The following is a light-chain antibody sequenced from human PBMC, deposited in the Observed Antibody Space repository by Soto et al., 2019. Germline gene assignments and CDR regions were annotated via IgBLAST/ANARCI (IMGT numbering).Light chain of an antibody. CDR3: SSYKGRYSLYV. CDR2: EVK. J-gene: IGLJ1*01. Sequence: QSVLTQPASVSGSPGQSITISCTGTSSDVGTYNFVSWYQQHPGKAPKLIIYEVKNQPSGISNRFSGSKSGNTASLTISGLQAEDEADYYCSSYKGRYSLYVFGTGTKVTVL. CDR1: SSDVGTYNF. V-gene: IGLV2-14*01.